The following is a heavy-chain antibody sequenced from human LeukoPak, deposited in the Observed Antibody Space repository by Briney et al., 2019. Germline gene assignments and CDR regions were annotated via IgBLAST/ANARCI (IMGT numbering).Heavy chain of an antibody. CDR3: ASSYGDYVDAFDI. D-gene: IGHD4-17*01. CDR1: GGSISSGSYY. J-gene: IGHJ3*02. Sequence: SETLSLTCTVSGGSISSGSYYWSWIRQPPGKGLEWIGYIYYSGSTNYNPSLKSRVTISVDTSKNQFSLKLSSVTAADTAVYYCASSYGDYVDAFDIWGQGTMVTVSS. CDR2: IYYSGST. V-gene: IGHV4-61*01.